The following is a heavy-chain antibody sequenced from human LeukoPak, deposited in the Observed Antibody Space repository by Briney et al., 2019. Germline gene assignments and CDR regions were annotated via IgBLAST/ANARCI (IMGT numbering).Heavy chain of an antibody. CDR2: IKQDGSEK. V-gene: IGHV3-7*01. CDR1: GFTFSSYW. Sequence: GGSLRLSCAASGFTFSSYWMSWVRQAPGKGLEWVANIKQDGSEKYYVDSVKGRFTISRDNAKNSLYLQMNSLRAEDTAVYYCARDRVVVAAYYYYYYYMDVWGKGTTVTVSS. D-gene: IGHD2-15*01. CDR3: ARDRVVVAAYYYYYYYMDV. J-gene: IGHJ6*03.